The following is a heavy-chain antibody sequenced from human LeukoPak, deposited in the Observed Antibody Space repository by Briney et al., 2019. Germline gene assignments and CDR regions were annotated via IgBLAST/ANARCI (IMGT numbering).Heavy chain of an antibody. J-gene: IGHJ4*02. CDR1: GFTFSSYA. CDR2: ISGSGGST. CDR3: ARNQLELPPYFDY. Sequence: GSLRLSCAASGFTFSSYAMSWVRQAPGKGLEWVSAISGSGGSTYYADSVKGRSTISRDNSKNTLYLQMNSLRAEDTAVYYCARNQLELPPYFDYWGQGTLVTVSS. D-gene: IGHD1-7*01. V-gene: IGHV3-23*01.